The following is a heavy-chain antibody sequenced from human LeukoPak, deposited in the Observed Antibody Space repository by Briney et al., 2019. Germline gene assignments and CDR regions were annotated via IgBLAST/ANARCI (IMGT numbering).Heavy chain of an antibody. CDR1: GFAFSYYA. Sequence: GGSLRLSCAASGFAFSYYAIYWVRQAPGKGLEYVSAISSNGDNTNYANSVKGRFTISRDNSKNTLYLQMGRLRAEDMATYYCVRDGSVPMIADDAFEIWGRGTMATVSS. CDR3: VRDGSVPMIADDAFEI. V-gene: IGHV3-64*01. D-gene: IGHD3-22*01. J-gene: IGHJ3*02. CDR2: ISSNGDNT.